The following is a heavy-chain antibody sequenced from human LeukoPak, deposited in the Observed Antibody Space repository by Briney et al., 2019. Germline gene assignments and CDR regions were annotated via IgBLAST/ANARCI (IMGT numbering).Heavy chain of an antibody. J-gene: IGHJ4*02. V-gene: IGHV3-21*01. Sequence: GGSLRLSCAASEFTFSTYSMNWVRQAPGKGLEWVSSISSSSSYKYYADSVKGRFTISRDNANNSLYLQMNSLRAEDTAVYYCARETTTIFGMVPYYFDSWGQGTLVTVSS. D-gene: IGHD3-3*01. CDR2: ISSSSSYK. CDR1: EFTFSTYS. CDR3: ARETTTIFGMVPYYFDS.